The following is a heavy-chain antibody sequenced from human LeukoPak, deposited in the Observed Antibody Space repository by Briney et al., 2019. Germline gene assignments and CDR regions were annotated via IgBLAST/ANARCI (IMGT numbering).Heavy chain of an antibody. D-gene: IGHD3-3*01. V-gene: IGHV3-48*01. Sequence: GGSLRLSCAASGFTFSSYSMNWVRQAPGKGLEWVSYISSSSTIYYADSVKGRFTISRDNSKNTLYLQMNSLRAEDTAVYYGAKGVAEWLLYDALDIWGQGTMVTVSS. J-gene: IGHJ3*02. CDR1: GFTFSSYS. CDR3: AKGVAEWLLYDALDI. CDR2: ISSSSTI.